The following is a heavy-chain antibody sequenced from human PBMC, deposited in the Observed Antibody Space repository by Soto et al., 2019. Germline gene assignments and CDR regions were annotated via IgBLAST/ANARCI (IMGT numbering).Heavy chain of an antibody. CDR1: GDSVSSNSAA. Sequence: SQTLSLTCAISGDSVSSNSAAWNWIRPSPSRGLEWLGRTYYRFKWYNDYAVSVKSRITINPDTYKNQFSLQLNSVTPEDTAVYYCARDLKSRIVPGYFQHWGQGTLVTVSS. D-gene: IGHD2-8*01. CDR2: TYYRFKWYN. V-gene: IGHV6-1*01. CDR3: ARDLKSRIVPGYFQH. J-gene: IGHJ1*01.